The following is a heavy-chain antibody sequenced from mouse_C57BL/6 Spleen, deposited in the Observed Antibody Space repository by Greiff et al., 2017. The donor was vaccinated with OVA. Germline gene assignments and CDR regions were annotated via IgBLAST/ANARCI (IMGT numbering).Heavy chain of an antibody. J-gene: IGHJ4*01. CDR2: IYPSDSET. CDR1: GYTFTSYW. CDR3: ARWITTVVASNYYAMDY. D-gene: IGHD1-1*01. V-gene: IGHV1-61*01. Sequence: QVQLQQPGAELVRPGSSVKLSCKASGYTFTSYWMDWVKQRPGQGLEWIGNIYPSDSETHYNQKFKDKATLTVDKSSSQAYMQLSSLTSEDSAVYYCARWITTVVASNYYAMDYWGQGTSVTVSS.